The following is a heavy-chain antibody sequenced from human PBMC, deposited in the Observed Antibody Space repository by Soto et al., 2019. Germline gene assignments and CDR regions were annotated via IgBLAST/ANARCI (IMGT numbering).Heavy chain of an antibody. V-gene: IGHV3-30*18. J-gene: IGHJ4*02. D-gene: IGHD5-18*01. CDR3: AKGSTAMTYFDY. CDR2: ISYDGSNK. CDR1: GFTFSSYG. Sequence: QVQLVESGGGVVQPGRSLRLSCAASGFTFSSYGMHWVRQAPGKGLEWVAVISYDGSNKYSEDSVKGRFTISRDNSKNTLYLQMTSLRAEDTDVYYCAKGSTAMTYFDYWGQGTLVTVSS.